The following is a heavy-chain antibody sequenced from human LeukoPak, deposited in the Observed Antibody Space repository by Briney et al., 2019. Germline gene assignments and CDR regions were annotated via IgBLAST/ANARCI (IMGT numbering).Heavy chain of an antibody. J-gene: IGHJ5*02. CDR2: INPNSGGT. V-gene: IGHV1-2*02. Sequence: ASVKVSCKASGYTFTGYYMHWVRQAPGQGLEWMGWINPNSGGTNYAQKFQGRVTMTRDTSISTAYMELSRLRSDDTAVYYCAREVGDYGDNGGWFDPWGQGTLVTVSS. D-gene: IGHD4-17*01. CDR3: AREVGDYGDNGGWFDP. CDR1: GYTFTGYY.